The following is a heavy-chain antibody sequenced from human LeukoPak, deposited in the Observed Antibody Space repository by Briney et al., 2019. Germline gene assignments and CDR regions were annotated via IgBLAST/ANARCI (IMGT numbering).Heavy chain of an antibody. CDR2: IYYSGST. CDR1: GGSISSYY. J-gene: IGHJ4*02. D-gene: IGHD2-21*02. V-gene: IGHV4-59*01. Sequence: SETLSLTCTVSGGSISSYYWSWIRQPPGKGLEWIGYIYYSGSTNYNPPLKSRVTISVDTSKNQFSLKLSSVTAADTAVYYCARYTVVTAMFDYWGQGTLVTVSS. CDR3: ARYTVVTAMFDY.